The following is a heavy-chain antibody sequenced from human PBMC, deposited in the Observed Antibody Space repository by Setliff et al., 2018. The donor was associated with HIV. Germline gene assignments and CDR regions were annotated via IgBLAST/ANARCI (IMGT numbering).Heavy chain of an antibody. J-gene: IGHJ4*02. Sequence: PGGSLRLSCAASGFVLTDHSFHWVRQAPGGGLEWLSFITATGTTVSYADSVRGRFIIFRDSVSNVLYLQMKSLRVEDTAVYYCVRDQLRRPERWDFDFWGQGTLVTVSS. V-gene: IGHV3-48*01. CDR1: GFVLTDHS. CDR2: ITATGTTV. D-gene: IGHD1-26*01. CDR3: VRDQLRRPERWDFDF.